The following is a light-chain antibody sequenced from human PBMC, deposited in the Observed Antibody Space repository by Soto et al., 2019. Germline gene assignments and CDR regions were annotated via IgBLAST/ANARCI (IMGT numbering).Light chain of an antibody. CDR2: WAS. J-gene: IGKJ2*01. V-gene: IGKV4-1*01. CDR3: QQYYSTPYT. Sequence: DIVMTQSPDSLAVSLGERATINCKSSQSVLYNSSNKNYLAWYQQKAGQPPKLLIYWASTRESGVPDRFSGSGSGTDFTLTISSLQAEDVAVYYCQQYYSTPYTFGQGTKLEIK. CDR1: QSVLYNSSNKNY.